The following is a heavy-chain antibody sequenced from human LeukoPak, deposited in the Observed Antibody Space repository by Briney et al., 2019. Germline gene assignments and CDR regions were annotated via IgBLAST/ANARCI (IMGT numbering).Heavy chain of an antibody. Sequence: GGSLRLSYATSGFTFSRYAMNWIRQAPGKGLEWVSFISSDTPNKNYADSVKGRFTISRDNAKNSVYLQLNSLRAEDTAMYYCARDLGGPDYWGQGTLVTVSS. D-gene: IGHD3-16*01. CDR1: GFTFSRYA. J-gene: IGHJ4*02. CDR3: ARDLGGPDY. V-gene: IGHV3-21*01. CDR2: ISSDTPNK.